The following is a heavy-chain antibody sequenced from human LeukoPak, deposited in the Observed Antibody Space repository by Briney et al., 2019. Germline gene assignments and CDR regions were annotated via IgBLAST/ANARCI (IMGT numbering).Heavy chain of an antibody. Sequence: EASVKVSCKASGGTFSSYAITWVRQAPGQGLEGMRGIIPILGIANYAQKFQGRVTIIADKSTSTAYMELSSLRSEDTAVYYCARDLYSGHEGNAFDIWGQGTMVTVSS. D-gene: IGHD5-12*01. V-gene: IGHV1-69*04. CDR2: IIPILGIA. J-gene: IGHJ3*02. CDR3: ARDLYSGHEGNAFDI. CDR1: GGTFSSYA.